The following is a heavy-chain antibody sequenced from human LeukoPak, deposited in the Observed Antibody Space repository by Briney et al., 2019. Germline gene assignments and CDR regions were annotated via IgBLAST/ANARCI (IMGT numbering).Heavy chain of an antibody. CDR2: IHHSGST. D-gene: IGHD6-25*01. V-gene: IGHV4-39*01. J-gene: IGHJ4*02. Sequence: PSETLSLTCTVSGGSIISYNYYWGWIRQPPGKGLEWIGIIHHSGSTSCNPSLPSRVTISVDTSKNQFSLTLSSVTAADTAVYYCARRRAERGFYFFDSWGQGILVTVSS. CDR1: GGSIISYNYY. CDR3: ARRRAERGFYFFDS.